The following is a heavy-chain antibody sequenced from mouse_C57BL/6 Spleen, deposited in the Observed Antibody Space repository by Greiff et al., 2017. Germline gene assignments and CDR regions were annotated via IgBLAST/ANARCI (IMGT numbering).Heavy chain of an antibody. CDR3: ARDYGSSYEPWFAY. CDR1: GYTFTSYW. Sequence: QVQLQQPGAELVKPGASVKLSCKASGYTFTSYWMHWVKQRPGRGLEWIGRIDPNSGGNKYNEKFKSKATLTVDKPSSTAYMQLSSLTSEDSAVYYCARDYGSSYEPWFAYWGQGTLVTVSA. V-gene: IGHV1-72*01. D-gene: IGHD1-1*01. CDR2: IDPNSGGN. J-gene: IGHJ3*01.